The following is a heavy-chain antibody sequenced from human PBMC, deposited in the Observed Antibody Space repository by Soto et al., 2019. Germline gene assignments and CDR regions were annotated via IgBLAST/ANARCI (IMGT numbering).Heavy chain of an antibody. Sequence: SETLSLTCAVYGGSISSSSYYWGWIRQPPGKGLEWIGSIYYSGSTYYNPSLKSRVTISVDTSKNQFSLKLSSVTAEDTAVYYCARDPPHLRYFDWLPFDYWGQGTLVTVSS. J-gene: IGHJ4*02. D-gene: IGHD3-9*01. CDR3: ARDPPHLRYFDWLPFDY. V-gene: IGHV4-39*02. CDR2: IYYSGST. CDR1: GGSISSSSYY.